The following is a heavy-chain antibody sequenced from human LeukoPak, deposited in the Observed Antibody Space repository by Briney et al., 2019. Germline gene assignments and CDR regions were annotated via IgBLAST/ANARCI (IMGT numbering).Heavy chain of an antibody. V-gene: IGHV7-4-1*02. CDR1: GYTFTSYA. CDR2: INTNTGNP. CDR3: ARVRYYDILTGYLHTGDYYGMDV. J-gene: IGHJ6*02. Sequence: ASVKVSCKASGYTFTSYAMNWVRRAPGQGLEWMGWINTNTGNPTYARGFTGRFVFSLDTSVSAAYLQISSLKAEDTAVYYCARVRYYDILTGYLHTGDYYGMDVWGQGTTVTVSS. D-gene: IGHD3-9*01.